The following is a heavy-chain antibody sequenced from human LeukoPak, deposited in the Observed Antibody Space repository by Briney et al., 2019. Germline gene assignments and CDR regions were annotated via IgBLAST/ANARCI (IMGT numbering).Heavy chain of an antibody. CDR3: AREIMVSREWYFDL. CDR2: ISWNSGSI. D-gene: IGHD2-21*01. CDR1: GFTFDDYA. V-gene: IGHV3-9*01. Sequence: GRSLRLSCAASGFTFDDYAMHWVRQAPGKGLEWVSGISWNSGSIGYADSVKGRFTISRDNAKNTLYLQMNSLRVEDTAVYFCAREIMVSREWYFDLWGRGTLVTVAS. J-gene: IGHJ2*01.